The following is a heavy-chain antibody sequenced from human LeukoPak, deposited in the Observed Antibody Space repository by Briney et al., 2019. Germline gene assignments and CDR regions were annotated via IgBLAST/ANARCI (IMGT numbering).Heavy chain of an antibody. V-gene: IGHV7-4-1*02. Sequence: ASVKVSCKASGYTFTSYAMNWVRQAPGQGLEWMGWINTNTGNPTYAQGFTGRFVFSLDTSVSTAYLQISSLKAEDIAVYYCARECGSGSYYRRRDFGYWGQGTLVTVSS. CDR2: INTNTGNP. J-gene: IGHJ4*02. CDR1: GYTFTSYA. D-gene: IGHD3-10*01. CDR3: ARECGSGSYYRRRDFGY.